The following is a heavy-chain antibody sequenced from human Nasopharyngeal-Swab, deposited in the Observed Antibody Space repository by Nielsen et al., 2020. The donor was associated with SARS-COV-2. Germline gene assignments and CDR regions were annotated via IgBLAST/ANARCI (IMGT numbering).Heavy chain of an antibody. CDR3: ARLTTVVTFGRYYYYMDV. CDR1: GFTFSSYG. D-gene: IGHD4-23*01. V-gene: IGHV3-33*05. Sequence: GESLKISCAASGFTFSSYGMHWVRQAPGKGLEWVAVISYDGSNKYYADSVKGRFTISRDNSKNTLYLQMNSLRAEDTAVYYCARLTTVVTFGRYYYYMDVWGKGTTVTVSS. CDR2: ISYDGSNK. J-gene: IGHJ6*03.